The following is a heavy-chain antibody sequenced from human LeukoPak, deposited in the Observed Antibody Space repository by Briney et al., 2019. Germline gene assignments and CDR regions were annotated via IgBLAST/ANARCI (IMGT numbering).Heavy chain of an antibody. D-gene: IGHD7-27*01. Sequence: TGGSLRLSCAASGFTFSTYAMSWVCQAPGKGLEWVSVIGASGADTYYSDSVKGRFTVSRDNSQNTLFLHMSSLRAEDTAVYYCAKMRGHPGEAYFFDYWGPGALVTVSS. CDR3: AKMRGHPGEAYFFDY. CDR1: GFTFSTYA. J-gene: IGHJ4*02. V-gene: IGHV3-23*01. CDR2: IGASGADT.